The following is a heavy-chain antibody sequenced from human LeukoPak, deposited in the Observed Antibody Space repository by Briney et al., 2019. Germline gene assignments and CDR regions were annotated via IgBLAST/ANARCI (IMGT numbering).Heavy chain of an antibody. Sequence: SETLSLTCAVYDGSFSGYYWSWIRQPPGKGLEWIGEINHSGSTNYNPSLKSRVTISVDTSKNQFSLKLSSVTAADTAVYYCARLYCSSTSCYAFGMDVWGQGTTVTVSS. CDR2: INHSGST. J-gene: IGHJ6*02. CDR1: DGSFSGYY. V-gene: IGHV4-34*01. D-gene: IGHD2-2*01. CDR3: ARLYCSSTSCYAFGMDV.